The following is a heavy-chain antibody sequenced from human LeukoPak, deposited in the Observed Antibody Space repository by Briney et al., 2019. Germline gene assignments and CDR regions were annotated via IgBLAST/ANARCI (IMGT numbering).Heavy chain of an antibody. CDR1: GFTFSSYA. D-gene: IGHD6-19*01. CDR3: ARDVVAVADYYFDY. V-gene: IGHV3-30-3*01. CDR2: ISYDGSNK. Sequence: GGSLRLSCAASGFTFSSYAMHWVRQAPGKGLEGVAVISYDGSNKYYADSVKGRFTISRDNSKNTLYLQMNSLRAEDTAVYYCARDVVAVADYYFDYWGQGTLVTVSS. J-gene: IGHJ4*02.